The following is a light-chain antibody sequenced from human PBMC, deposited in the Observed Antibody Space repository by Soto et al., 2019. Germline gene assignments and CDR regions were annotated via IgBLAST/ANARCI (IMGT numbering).Light chain of an antibody. CDR1: QTISSN. V-gene: IGKV3-20*01. CDR3: QQYDSSPIT. Sequence: EIVLTQSPGTLSLSPWERATLSCRASQTISSNLAWYQQKPGQAPRLVIFDASTRATGIPDRFSGSGSGTDFTLTISRREPEDFAVYYCQQYDSSPITFGQGTRLEI. J-gene: IGKJ5*01. CDR2: DAS.